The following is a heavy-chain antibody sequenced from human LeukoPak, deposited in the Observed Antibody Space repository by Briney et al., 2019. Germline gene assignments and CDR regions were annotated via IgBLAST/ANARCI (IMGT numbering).Heavy chain of an antibody. J-gene: IGHJ4*02. D-gene: IGHD6-19*01. V-gene: IGHV3-74*01. Sequence: GGSLRLSCAASGFTFSGYWMHWVRQVPGKGLMGVSRISFDGSTTTYADSVKGRFTISRDNAKGTLYLQMNSLTAEDTAVYYCARSGYSNGYDYWGQGTLVTVSS. CDR2: ISFDGSTT. CDR1: GFTFSGYW. CDR3: ARSGYSNGYDY.